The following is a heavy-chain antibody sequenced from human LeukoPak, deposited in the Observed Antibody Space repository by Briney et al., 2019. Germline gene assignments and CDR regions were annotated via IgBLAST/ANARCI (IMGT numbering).Heavy chain of an antibody. CDR2: IYPGDSDT. CDR1: GFDFTSYW. D-gene: IGHD2-15*01. J-gene: IGHJ4*02. Sequence: GESLKISCKGSGFDFTSYWIGWVRQMPGKGLEWMGIIYPGDSDTRYSPSFQGQVTISADKAISTAYLQWSSLKASDTAMYYSARLKDGYLDYWGQGTLVTVSS. CDR3: ARLKDGYLDY. V-gene: IGHV5-51*01.